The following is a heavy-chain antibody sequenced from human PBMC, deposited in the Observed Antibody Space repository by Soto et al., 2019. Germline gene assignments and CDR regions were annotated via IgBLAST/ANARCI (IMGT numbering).Heavy chain of an antibody. V-gene: IGHV1-46*01. D-gene: IGHD3-3*01. CDR2: INLSGGRT. Sequence: QVQLVQSGAEVKKPGASVKVSCKASGYTFTSYYMHWVRPAPGQGLEWMGIINLSGGRTTYAQKCQSRVTITRDTSTSTVYMELSSLRSEDTAVYYCARIRGFWNVYDVDYWGQGTLVTVA. J-gene: IGHJ4*02. CDR3: ARIRGFWNVYDVDY. CDR1: GYTFTSYY.